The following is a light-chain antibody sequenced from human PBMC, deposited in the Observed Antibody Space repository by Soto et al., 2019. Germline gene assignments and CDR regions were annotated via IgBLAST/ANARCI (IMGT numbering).Light chain of an antibody. CDR2: AAS. Sequence: EIVLTQSPATLSLSPGERATLACRASQSVSRNYVAWYQHKPGLAPRLVMHAASTRATGIPDGFSGSGSGTDFTLTISRLEPEEFAVYYCQQYDRSPFTFGPGTKVDI. CDR1: QSVSRNY. J-gene: IGKJ3*01. CDR3: QQYDRSPFT. V-gene: IGKV3D-20*01.